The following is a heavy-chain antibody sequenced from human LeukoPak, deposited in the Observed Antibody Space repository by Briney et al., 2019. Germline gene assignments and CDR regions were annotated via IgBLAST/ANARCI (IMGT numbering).Heavy chain of an antibody. D-gene: IGHD6-13*01. Sequence: GGSLRLSCAASGFRFGSHAVHWVRQAPGKGLEWLAQIWYDGSNKYYVDSVKGRFTTSRGNSKNTVYLQMNSLRAEDTAVYFCARDGQQLAPYAMDVWGQGTTVTVSS. J-gene: IGHJ6*02. CDR1: GFRFGSHA. CDR3: ARDGQQLAPYAMDV. V-gene: IGHV3-33*01. CDR2: IWYDGSNK.